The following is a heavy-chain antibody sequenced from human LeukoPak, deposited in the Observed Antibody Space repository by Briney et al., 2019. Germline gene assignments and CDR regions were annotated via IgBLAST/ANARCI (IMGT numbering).Heavy chain of an antibody. V-gene: IGHV3-23*01. J-gene: IGHJ5*02. CDR3: AKDWEQFDP. CDR1: GLTFSSYA. Sequence: PGGSLRLSCAASGLTFSSYAMSWVRQAPGKGLEWVSAISGSDGSTFYADSVKGRFTISRDNSKNTLYLVMDSLRAEDTAVYYCAKDWEQFDPWGQGTLVTVSS. CDR2: ISGSDGST. D-gene: IGHD1-26*01.